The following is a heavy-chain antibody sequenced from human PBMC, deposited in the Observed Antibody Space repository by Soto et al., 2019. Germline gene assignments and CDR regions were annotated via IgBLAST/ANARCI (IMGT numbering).Heavy chain of an antibody. J-gene: IGHJ4*02. Sequence: GGSLRLSCAASGAPFSNLGMVWVRQTSAKRLEWVAIISAAVNCTGYLDSVKGRFSISRDNSRNLLFRQMNSLRPDDTAIYYCASASTPTEYWGQGTQVTVSS. V-gene: IGHV3-23*03. CDR2: ISAAVNCT. CDR1: GAPFSNLG. CDR3: ASASTPTEY. D-gene: IGHD4-17*01.